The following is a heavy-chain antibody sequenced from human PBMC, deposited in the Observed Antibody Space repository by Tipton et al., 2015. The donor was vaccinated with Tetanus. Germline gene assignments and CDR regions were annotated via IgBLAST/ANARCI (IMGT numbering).Heavy chain of an antibody. J-gene: IGHJ2*01. D-gene: IGHD5-18*01. V-gene: IGHV4-34*01. CDR1: GGSFSAYY. CDR3: ARGGSYSYGPRGFDL. Sequence: TLSLTCAVYGGSFSAYYWSWIRQSPGKGLEWIGEINHSGSTTYSPSFKSRVTISVDTPKNQFPLKLTSLTVADTAVYYCARGGSYSYGPRGFDLWGRGTLVTAAS. CDR2: INHSGST.